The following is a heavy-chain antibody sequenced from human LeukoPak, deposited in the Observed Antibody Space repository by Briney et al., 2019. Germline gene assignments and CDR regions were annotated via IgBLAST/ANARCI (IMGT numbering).Heavy chain of an antibody. CDR1: GGSISSYY. Sequence: SETLSLTCTVSGGSISSYYWSWIRQPPGKGLEWIGYIYYSGSTNYNPSLKSRVTISVDTSKNQFSLKLSSVTAADTAVYYCAKTYYYGSGSLTSYYFDYWGQGTLVTVSS. V-gene: IGHV4-59*08. J-gene: IGHJ4*02. CDR3: AKTYYYGSGSLTSYYFDY. CDR2: IYYSGST. D-gene: IGHD3-10*01.